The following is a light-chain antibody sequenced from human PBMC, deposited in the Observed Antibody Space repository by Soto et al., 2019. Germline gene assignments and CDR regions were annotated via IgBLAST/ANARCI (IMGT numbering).Light chain of an antibody. V-gene: IGKV3-15*01. CDR3: QQYNNRSLYT. Sequence: EIVMTQSPATLSVSPGERATLSCRASQSVSSNLAWYQQKPGQAPSLLIYGASTRPTGIPARFSGSGSGTEFTLTISSLQSEDVAVNYCQQYNNRSLYTFGQGTKLEIK. CDR2: GAS. CDR1: QSVSSN. J-gene: IGKJ2*01.